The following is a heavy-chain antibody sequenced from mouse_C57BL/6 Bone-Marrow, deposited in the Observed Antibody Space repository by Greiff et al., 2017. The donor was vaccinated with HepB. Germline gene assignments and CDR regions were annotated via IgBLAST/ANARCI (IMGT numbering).Heavy chain of an antibody. J-gene: IGHJ3*01. Sequence: EVMLVESGGGLVKPGGSLKLSCAASGFTFSSYAMSWVRQTPEKRLEWVATISDGGSYTYYPDNVKGRFTISRDNAKNNLYLQMSHLKSEDTAMYYCARVLTGTWFAYWGQGTLVTVSA. CDR3: ARVLTGTWFAY. V-gene: IGHV5-4*03. CDR1: GFTFSSYA. D-gene: IGHD4-1*01. CDR2: ISDGGSYT.